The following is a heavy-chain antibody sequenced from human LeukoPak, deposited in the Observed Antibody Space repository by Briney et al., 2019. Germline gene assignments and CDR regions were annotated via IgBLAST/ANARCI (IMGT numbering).Heavy chain of an antibody. V-gene: IGHV1-58*01. J-gene: IGHJ4*02. CDR3: AAVLGYYDSSGYYRNDY. CDR1: GFTFTSSA. D-gene: IGHD3-22*01. Sequence: GTSVKVSCKASGFTFTSSAVQWVRQARGQRLGWIGWIVVGSGNTNYAQKFQERVTITRDMSTSTAYMELSSLRSEDTAVYYCAAVLGYYDSSGYYRNDYWGQGTLVTVSS. CDR2: IVVGSGNT.